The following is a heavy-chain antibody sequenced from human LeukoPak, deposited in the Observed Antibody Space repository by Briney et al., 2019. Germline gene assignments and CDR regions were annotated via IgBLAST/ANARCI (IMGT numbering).Heavy chain of an antibody. CDR1: GFTFSSYG. Sequence: TGGSLRLSCAASGFTFSSYGMHWVRQAPGKGLEWVAFIRYDGSNKYYADSVKGRFTISRDNSKNTLYLQMNSLRAEDTAVYYCAKDGPSGVDFWSESPDYFDYWGQGTLVTVSS. J-gene: IGHJ4*02. CDR2: IRYDGSNK. CDR3: AKDGPSGVDFWSESPDYFDY. D-gene: IGHD3-3*01. V-gene: IGHV3-30*02.